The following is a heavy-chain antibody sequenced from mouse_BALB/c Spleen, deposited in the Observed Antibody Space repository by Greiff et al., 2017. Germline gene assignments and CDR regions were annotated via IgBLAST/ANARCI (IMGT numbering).Heavy chain of an antibody. V-gene: IGHV5-15*02. CDR1: GFTFSDYG. CDR2: ISNLAYSI. J-gene: IGHJ4*01. Sequence: EVQLVESGGGLVQPGGSRKLSCAASGFTFSDYGMAWVRQAPGKGPEWVAFISNLAYSIYYADTVTGRFTISRENAKNTLYLEMSSLRSEDTAMYYCARAYGNYEAMDYWGQGTSVTVSS. D-gene: IGHD2-10*02. CDR3: ARAYGNYEAMDY.